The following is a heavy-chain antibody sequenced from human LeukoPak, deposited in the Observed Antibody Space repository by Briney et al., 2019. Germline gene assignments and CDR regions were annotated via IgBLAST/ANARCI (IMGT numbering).Heavy chain of an antibody. D-gene: IGHD3-22*01. Sequence: PGGSLRLSCAGSGFTLSSNWMHWVRQGAGKGLVWVAAISGSGGSTYYADSVKGRFTISRHNSKNTLYLQMNSLRAEDTAVYYCAKVAHTPLYYYDSSGHFDYWGQGTLVTVSS. CDR2: ISGSGGST. CDR1: GFTLSSNW. V-gene: IGHV3-23*01. J-gene: IGHJ4*02. CDR3: AKVAHTPLYYYDSSGHFDY.